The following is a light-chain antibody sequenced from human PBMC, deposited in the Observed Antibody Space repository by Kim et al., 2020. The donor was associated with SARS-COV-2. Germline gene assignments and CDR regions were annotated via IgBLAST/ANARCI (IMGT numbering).Light chain of an antibody. CDR2: KDS. J-gene: IGLJ1*01. CDR3: QSADSSGTYYV. CDR1: ALPKQY. V-gene: IGLV3-25*03. Sequence: PGQTARTTCSGDALPKQYAYWYQQKPGQAPVLVIYKDSGRPSGIPERFSGSSSGTTVTLTISGVQAEDEADYYCQSADSSGTYYVFGTGTKVTVL.